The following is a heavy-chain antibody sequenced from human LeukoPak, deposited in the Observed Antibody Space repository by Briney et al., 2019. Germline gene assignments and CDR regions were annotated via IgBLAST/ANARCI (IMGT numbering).Heavy chain of an antibody. J-gene: IGHJ4*02. V-gene: IGHV3-7*03. D-gene: IGHD2-21*01. CDR1: GFTFSSYW. CDR2: IKQDGSEK. CDR3: AKDRTGEKSISGNY. Sequence: GGSLRLSCAASGFTFSSYWMSWVRQAPGKGLEWVANIKQDGSEKYYVDSVKGRFTISRDNSKNTLYLQMNSPRAEDTAVYYCAKDRTGEKSISGNYWGQGILVTVSS.